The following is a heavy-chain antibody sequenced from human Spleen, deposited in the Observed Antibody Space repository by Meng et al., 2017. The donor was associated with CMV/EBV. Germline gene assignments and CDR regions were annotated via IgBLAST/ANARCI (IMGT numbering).Heavy chain of an antibody. V-gene: IGHV3-33*08. J-gene: IGHJ6*02. CDR1: GFTFSSYA. CDR3: AKGILALEWLNLPDYYYYYGMDV. D-gene: IGHD3-3*01. Sequence: GESLKISCAASGFTFSSYAMHWVRQAPGKGLEWVAVIWYDGSNKYYADSVKGRFTISRDNSKNTLYLQMNSLRAEDTAVYYCAKGILALEWLNLPDYYYYYGMDVWGQGTTVTVSS. CDR2: IWYDGSNK.